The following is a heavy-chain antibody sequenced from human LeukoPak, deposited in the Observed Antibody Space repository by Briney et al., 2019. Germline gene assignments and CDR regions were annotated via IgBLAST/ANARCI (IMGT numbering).Heavy chain of an antibody. V-gene: IGHV3-48*01. Sequence: GGSLRLSCEASGFTFSSHSMNWVRQAPGKGLEWVSYISSSSSSIYYADSVKGRFTISRDNAKNSLYLQMNSLRAEDTAMYYCAKGTKPVMTIPDYWGQGILVTVSS. J-gene: IGHJ4*02. D-gene: IGHD1/OR15-1a*01. CDR1: GFTFSSHS. CDR3: AKGTKPVMTIPDY. CDR2: ISSSSSSI.